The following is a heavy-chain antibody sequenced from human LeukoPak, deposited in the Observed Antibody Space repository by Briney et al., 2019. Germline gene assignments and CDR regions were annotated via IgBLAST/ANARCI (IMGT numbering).Heavy chain of an antibody. Sequence: GGSLRLSCAASGFTFSNAWMSWVRQAPGKGLEWVAVIWYDGSNKCYADSVKGRFTISRDNSKNTLYLQMNSLRAEDTAVYYCARDLRPDYWGQGTLVTVSS. CDR3: ARDLRPDY. D-gene: IGHD6-6*01. CDR1: GFTFSNAW. CDR2: IWYDGSNK. V-gene: IGHV3-33*08. J-gene: IGHJ4*02.